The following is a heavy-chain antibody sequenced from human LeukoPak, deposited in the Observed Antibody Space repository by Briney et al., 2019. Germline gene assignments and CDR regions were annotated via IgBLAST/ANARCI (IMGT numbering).Heavy chain of an antibody. V-gene: IGHV3-74*01. CDR2: INTDGSST. D-gene: IGHD3-10*01. J-gene: IGHJ4*02. CDR1: RFTFSTYW. CDR3: ARSLGEGGY. Sequence: GGSLRLSCAASRFTFSTYWMHWVRQAPGKGLVWVSRINTDGSSTNYADSAKGRFTISRDNAKNTLYLQMNSLRAEDTAVYYCARSLGEGGYWGQGTLVTVSS.